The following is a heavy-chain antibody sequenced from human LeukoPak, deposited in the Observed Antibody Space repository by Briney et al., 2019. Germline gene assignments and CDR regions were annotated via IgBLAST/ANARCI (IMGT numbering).Heavy chain of an antibody. J-gene: IGHJ5*02. Sequence: SETLSLTCAVYGGSFSGYYWSWIRQPPGKGLEWIGEINHSGSTNYKPSLKSGATISVDTSQNQSSLKLRSVAAAATAVSYCAGKWFRDNWFDPWGQGTLVTVSS. CDR1: GGSFSGYY. V-gene: IGHV4-34*01. D-gene: IGHD3-22*01. CDR2: INHSGST. CDR3: AGKWFRDNWFDP.